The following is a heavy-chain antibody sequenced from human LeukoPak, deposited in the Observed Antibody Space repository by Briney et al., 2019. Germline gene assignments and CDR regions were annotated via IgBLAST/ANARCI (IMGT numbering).Heavy chain of an antibody. CDR3: VRGGIRVGDIDAFDI. J-gene: IGHJ3*02. D-gene: IGHD3-10*01. Sequence: GGSLRLSSAASGVTYSNYDTYSVCHGPRGGLECVSAICIADDTPYTDPATGRFTTSRENARNSSYLQINSLRDADTAVYYCVRGGIRVGDIDAFDIWGQGTVVTVSS. CDR1: GVTYSNYD. V-gene: IGHV3-13*01. CDR2: ICIADDT.